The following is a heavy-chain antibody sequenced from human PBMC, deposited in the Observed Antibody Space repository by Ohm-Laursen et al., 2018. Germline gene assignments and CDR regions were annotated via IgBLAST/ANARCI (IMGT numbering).Heavy chain of an antibody. CDR3: AKDNPGDAFDI. V-gene: IGHV3-23*01. CDR2: ISDTAGRE. Sequence: SLSLSCTASRLTFSTYVMTWVRQAPGKGLEGVSTISDTAGREYYADSVKGRFTMSRDNSKDTLYLQMNGLRAEDTAVYYCAKDNPGDAFDIWGQGTTVTVSS. CDR1: RLTFSTYV. J-gene: IGHJ3*02.